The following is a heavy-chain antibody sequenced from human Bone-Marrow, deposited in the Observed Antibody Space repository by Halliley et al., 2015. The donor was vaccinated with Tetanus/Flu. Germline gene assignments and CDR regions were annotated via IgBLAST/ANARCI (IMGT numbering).Heavy chain of an antibody. V-gene: IGHV5-51*01. D-gene: IGHD1-1*01. J-gene: IGHJ4*02. CDR2: TYPDDSAT. CDR3: VTTTSADY. Sequence: PGKGLGWMGITYPDDSATRYSPSFQGQVTIPADKSISTAYLHWSSLKASDTAMYYCVTTTSADYWGQGTLVTVSS.